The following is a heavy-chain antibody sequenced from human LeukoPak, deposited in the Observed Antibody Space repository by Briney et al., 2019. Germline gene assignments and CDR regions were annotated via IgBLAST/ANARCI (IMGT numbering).Heavy chain of an antibody. Sequence: PGGSLRLSCAASGFTFSDYYVSWIRQAPGKGLEWVSYISSSGSTIYYADSVKGRFTISRDNAKNSLYLQMNSLRAEDTAVYYCARASSPTYYYDSSGSYNFQHWGQGTLVTVSS. CDR3: ARASSPTYYYDSSGSYNFQH. CDR1: GFTFSDYY. V-gene: IGHV3-11*01. CDR2: ISSSGSTI. J-gene: IGHJ1*01. D-gene: IGHD3-22*01.